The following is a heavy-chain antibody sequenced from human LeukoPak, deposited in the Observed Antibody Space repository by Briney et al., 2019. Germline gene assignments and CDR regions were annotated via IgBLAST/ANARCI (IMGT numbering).Heavy chain of an antibody. CDR2: IIPIFGTA. D-gene: IGHD2-15*01. Sequence: ASVKVSCKASGGTFSSYAISWVRQAPGQGLEWMGGIIPIFGTANYAQKFQGRVTITTDESTSTAYMELSSLRSEDTAVYYCARDAYSLRRDNWFDPWGQGTLVTVSS. V-gene: IGHV1-69*05. CDR3: ARDAYSLRRDNWFDP. J-gene: IGHJ5*02. CDR1: GGTFSSYA.